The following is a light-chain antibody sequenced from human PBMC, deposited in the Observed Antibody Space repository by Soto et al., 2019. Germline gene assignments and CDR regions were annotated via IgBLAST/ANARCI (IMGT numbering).Light chain of an antibody. J-gene: IGKJ2*02. CDR2: GAS. Sequence: EIVMTQSPATLSVSPGERVTLSCRVSQSVSSNLAWYQQKPGQAPRLLTYGASTRASGIPARFSGSGSGTEFTLTISSLQSEDFAVYYCQQYNNWPPLMCTFGQGTKLEI. CDR1: QSVSSN. V-gene: IGKV3D-15*01. CDR3: QQYNNWPPLMCT.